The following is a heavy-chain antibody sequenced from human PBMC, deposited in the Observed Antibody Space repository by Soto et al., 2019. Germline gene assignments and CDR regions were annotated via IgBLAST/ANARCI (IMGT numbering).Heavy chain of an antibody. CDR1: GFTFSSYS. J-gene: IGHJ6*03. Sequence: EVQLVESGGGLVKPGGSLRLSCAASGFTFSSYSMNWVRQAPGKGLEWVSSISSSSSYIYYADSVKGRFTISRDNAKNSLYLQMNGLRAEDTAVYYCARWGGVATLYYYYYMDVWGKGTTVTVSS. CDR3: ARWGGVATLYYYYYMDV. V-gene: IGHV3-21*01. D-gene: IGHD5-12*01. CDR2: ISSSSSYI.